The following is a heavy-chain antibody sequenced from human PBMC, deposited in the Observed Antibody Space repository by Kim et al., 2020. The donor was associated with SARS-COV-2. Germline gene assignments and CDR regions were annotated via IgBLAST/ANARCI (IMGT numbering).Heavy chain of an antibody. Sequence: GGSLRLSCAASGFTFSDYYMSWIRQAPGKGLEWVSYISSSSSYTNYADSVKGRFTISRDNAKNSLYLQMNSLRAEDTAVYYCARATTYYYDSSGYFPGAFDIWGQGTMVTVSS. J-gene: IGHJ3*02. CDR1: GFTFSDYY. V-gene: IGHV3-11*05. D-gene: IGHD3-22*01. CDR3: ARATTYYYDSSGYFPGAFDI. CDR2: ISSSSSYT.